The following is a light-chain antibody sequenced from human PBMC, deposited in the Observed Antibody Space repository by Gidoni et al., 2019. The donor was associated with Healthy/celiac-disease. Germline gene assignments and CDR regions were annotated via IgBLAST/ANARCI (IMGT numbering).Light chain of an antibody. Sequence: QSVLPPPPSASGTPGQRVTISCSGSHSNIGSNTVNWYQPLPGTAPQLLIYSNNQRTSGVPDRSAGSKSGTSASSAIRGLQSDDEADYYCAAWDDRLNGPVFGGGTKLTVL. V-gene: IGLV1-44*01. CDR2: SNN. CDR3: AAWDDRLNGPV. CDR1: HSNIGSNT. J-gene: IGLJ3*02.